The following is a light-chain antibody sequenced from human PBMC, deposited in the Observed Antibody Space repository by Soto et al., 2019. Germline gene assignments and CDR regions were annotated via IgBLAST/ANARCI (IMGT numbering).Light chain of an antibody. Sequence: DIVMTQSPDSLAVSLGERATINCKSSQSVLSISNSKSYLAWYQQKPGQPPRLLIYWTSTRESGVPDRFSGGGSGTDVTLTISSLQAEDVAVYYCQQYYSTPFTFGQGTKLEIK. CDR3: QQYYSTPFT. CDR2: WTS. CDR1: QSVLSISNSKSY. J-gene: IGKJ2*01. V-gene: IGKV4-1*01.